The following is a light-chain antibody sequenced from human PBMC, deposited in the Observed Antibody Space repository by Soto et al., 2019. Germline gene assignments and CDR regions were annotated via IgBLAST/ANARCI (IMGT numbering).Light chain of an antibody. CDR2: QVS. CDR1: QSLVHSNGNTY. Sequence: DVVMTQSPLSLPVTLGQPASVSCRSNQSLVHSNGNTYLNWFQQRPGQSPRRLIYQVSNRDSGGPDRFSGSGSGTDFTLKSSWVEAEDVGVYYFCMQGTHWPRSFGGGTKVETK. J-gene: IGKJ4*01. CDR3: MQGTHWPRS. V-gene: IGKV2-30*02.